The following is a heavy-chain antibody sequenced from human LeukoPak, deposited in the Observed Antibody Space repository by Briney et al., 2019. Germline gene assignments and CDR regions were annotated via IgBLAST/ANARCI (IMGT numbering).Heavy chain of an antibody. CDR1: GGSISRYY. CDR2: IYYTGST. Sequence: PSETLSLTCTVSGGSISRYYWSWIRQPPGKGLEYIGNIYYTGSTNSSPSLKSRITISVDTSNNQFSLRLNSVTAADTAVYFCASYGYTSAWTHFDNWGQGILVTVSS. V-gene: IGHV4-59*08. CDR3: ASYGYTSAWTHFDN. D-gene: IGHD6-19*01. J-gene: IGHJ4*02.